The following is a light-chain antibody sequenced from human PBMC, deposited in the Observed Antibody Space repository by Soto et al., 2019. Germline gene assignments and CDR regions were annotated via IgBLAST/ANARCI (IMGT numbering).Light chain of an antibody. CDR2: GAA. Sequence: DIQLTQSPPSLSASVGDRVTITCRASQDISNFLAWYQQKPGKVPQLLIYGAATLQSGGPSRFSGSGSGTDFTLIISSLQPEDVATYYCQKYDSAFRRTFGQGTKVEIK. CDR3: QKYDSAFRRT. CDR1: QDISNF. J-gene: IGKJ1*01. V-gene: IGKV1-27*01.